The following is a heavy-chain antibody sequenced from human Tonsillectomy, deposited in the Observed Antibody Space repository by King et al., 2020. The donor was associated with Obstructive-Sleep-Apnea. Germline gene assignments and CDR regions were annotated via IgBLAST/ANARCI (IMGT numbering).Heavy chain of an antibody. CDR2: ISSTGTYL. Sequence: VQLVESGGGVVKPGGSLRLSCAAPGFTFTDYDYYMSWIRQAPGKGLGWVAYISSTGTYLKYADSLKGRFTISRDNAANSVYLQMNSLRADDTALYFCARESGDWLVDSWGQGTLVIVSS. D-gene: IGHD6-19*01. CDR1: GFTFTDYDYY. V-gene: IGHV3-11*06. J-gene: IGHJ4*02. CDR3: ARESGDWLVDS.